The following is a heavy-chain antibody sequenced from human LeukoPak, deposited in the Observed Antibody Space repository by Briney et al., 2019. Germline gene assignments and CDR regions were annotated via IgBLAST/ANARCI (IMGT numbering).Heavy chain of an antibody. D-gene: IGHD3-10*02. Sequence: SETLSLTCTVSGDSVSRHYWSWIRQPPGKELEWIGSIYYSGSTHYNPSLKSRVTISVDTSKNHFSLQLTSVTAADTAVYYCARDLMFGDAVDAFDIWGQGTMVTVSS. CDR1: GDSVSRHY. CDR3: ARDLMFGDAVDAFDI. CDR2: IYYSGST. V-gene: IGHV4-59*02. J-gene: IGHJ3*02.